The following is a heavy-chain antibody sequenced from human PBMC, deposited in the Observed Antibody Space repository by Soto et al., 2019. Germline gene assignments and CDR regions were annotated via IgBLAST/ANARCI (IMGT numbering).Heavy chain of an antibody. V-gene: IGHV3-30*18. Sequence: QEHLVESGGGVVQAGTSLRLSCAASGFRFNNYGMHCVRQAPGKGLEWVAFVSSDGNNKYYADSVKGRFTISRDNSKSTMFLQVDSLRVDDTAIYYCAEDRVIQLLPIWPDPWGQGTLVTVSS. CDR3: AEDRVIQLLPIWPDP. J-gene: IGHJ5*02. CDR1: GFRFNNYG. CDR2: VSSDGNNK. D-gene: IGHD2-2*01.